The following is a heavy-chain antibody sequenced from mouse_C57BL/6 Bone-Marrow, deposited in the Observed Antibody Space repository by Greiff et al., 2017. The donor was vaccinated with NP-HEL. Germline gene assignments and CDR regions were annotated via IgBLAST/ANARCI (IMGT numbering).Heavy chain of an antibody. J-gene: IGHJ2*01. CDR2: IDPSDSYT. CDR1: GYTFTSYW. D-gene: IGHD2-3*01. Sequence: VQLQQPGAELVMPGASVKLSCKASGYTFTSYWMHWVKQRPGQGLEWIGEIDPSDSYTNYNQKFKGKSTLTVDKSSSTAYMQLSSLTSEDSAVYYCARYPYDGYYDFDYWGQGTTLTVSS. CDR3: ARYPYDGYYDFDY. V-gene: IGHV1-69*01.